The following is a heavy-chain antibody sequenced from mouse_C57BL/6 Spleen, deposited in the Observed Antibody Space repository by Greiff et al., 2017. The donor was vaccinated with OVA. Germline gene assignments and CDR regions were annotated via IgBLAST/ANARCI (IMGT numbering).Heavy chain of an antibody. D-gene: IGHD1-1*01. V-gene: IGHV1-52*01. J-gene: IGHJ2*01. CDR2: IDPSDSDT. Sequence: VQLQQPGAELVRPGSSVKLSCKASGYTFTSYWMHWVKQRPIQGLEWIGNIDPSDSDTHYNQKFKDKATLTVDKSSSTAYMQLSSLTSEDSAVYYGARGGITTVVGYFDDWGQGTTLTVSS. CDR3: ARGGITTVVGYFDD. CDR1: GYTFTSYW.